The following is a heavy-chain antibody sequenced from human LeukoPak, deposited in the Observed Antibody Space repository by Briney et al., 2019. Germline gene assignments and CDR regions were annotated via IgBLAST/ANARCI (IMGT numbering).Heavy chain of an antibody. CDR1: GFTFSDYY. V-gene: IGHV3-11*04. CDR2: ISSSGSTI. Sequence: SGGSLRLSCAASGFTFSDYYMSWIRQAPGKGLEWVSYISSSGSTIYYADSVKGRFTISRDNAKNSLYLQMNSLRAEDTAVYYCARVIVAYDAFDIWGQGTMVTVSS. J-gene: IGHJ3*02. D-gene: IGHD3-22*01. CDR3: ARVIVAYDAFDI.